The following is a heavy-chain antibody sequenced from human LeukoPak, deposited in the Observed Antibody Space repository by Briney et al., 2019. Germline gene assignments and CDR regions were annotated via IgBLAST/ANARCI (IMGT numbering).Heavy chain of an antibody. Sequence: GASVKVSRKASGYTFTSYDINWVRQATGQGLEWMGWMNPNSGNTGYAQKFQGRVTMTRNTSISTAYMELSSLRSEDTAVYYCARGRAMVRYFDWLSPPGYYGMDVWGQGTTVTVSS. CDR2: MNPNSGNT. V-gene: IGHV1-8*01. D-gene: IGHD3-9*01. J-gene: IGHJ6*02. CDR1: GYTFTSYD. CDR3: ARGRAMVRYFDWLSPPGYYGMDV.